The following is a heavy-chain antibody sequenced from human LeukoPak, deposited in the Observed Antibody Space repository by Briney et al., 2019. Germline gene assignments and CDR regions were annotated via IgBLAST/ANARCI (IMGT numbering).Heavy chain of an antibody. V-gene: IGHV4-39*07. D-gene: IGHD2-2*02. CDR3: ARGNIVVVPAAITSFDY. CDR1: GGSISSSSYY. CDR2: IYYSGST. J-gene: IGHJ4*02. Sequence: PSETLSLTCTVSGGSISSSSYYWGWIRQPPGKGLEWIGSIYYSGSTYYNPSLKSRVTISVDTSKNQFSLKLSSVTAADTAVYYCARGNIVVVPAAITSFDYWGQGILVTVSS.